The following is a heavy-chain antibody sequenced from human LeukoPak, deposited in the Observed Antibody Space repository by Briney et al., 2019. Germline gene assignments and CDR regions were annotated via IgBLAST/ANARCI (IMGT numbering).Heavy chain of an antibody. J-gene: IGHJ6*03. D-gene: IGHD3-22*01. CDR1: GFTFSSYW. CDR3: AREIHSTGYYYAGGYMDV. V-gene: IGHV3-21*05. CDR2: FSSGDTNI. Sequence: PGGSLRLSCAASGFTFSSYWMSWVRQAPGRGLEWISFFSSGDTNIKYADSVKGRFTISRDNAKNSLYLQMNSLRAEDTAVYFCAREIHSTGYYYAGGYMDVWGEGTTVTVSS.